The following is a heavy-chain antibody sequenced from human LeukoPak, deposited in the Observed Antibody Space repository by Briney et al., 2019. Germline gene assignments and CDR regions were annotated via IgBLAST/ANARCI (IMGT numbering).Heavy chain of an antibody. V-gene: IGHV3-30*18. CDR2: ISYDGSNK. Sequence: GGSLRLSCAASGFTFSSYGMHWVRQAPGKGLEWVAVISYDGSNKYYADSVKGRFTSSRDNSKNTLYLQMNSLRAEDTAVYYCAKDVDGYNGLGFDYWGQGTLVTVSS. CDR1: GFTFSSYG. D-gene: IGHD5-24*01. CDR3: AKDVDGYNGLGFDY. J-gene: IGHJ4*02.